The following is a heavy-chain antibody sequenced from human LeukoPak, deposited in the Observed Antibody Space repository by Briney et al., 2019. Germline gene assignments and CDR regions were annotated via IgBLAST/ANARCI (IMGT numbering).Heavy chain of an antibody. CDR1: GGTFSSYA. CDR3: ARGSSEIFDAFDI. V-gene: IGHV1-69*13. D-gene: IGHD6-25*01. Sequence: ASVKVSCKASGGTFSSYAISWVRQAPGQGLEWMGGIIPIFGTANYAQKFQGRVTITADESTSTAYMELSSLRSEDTAVYYCARGSSEIFDAFDIWGQGPMVTVSS. J-gene: IGHJ3*02. CDR2: IIPIFGTA.